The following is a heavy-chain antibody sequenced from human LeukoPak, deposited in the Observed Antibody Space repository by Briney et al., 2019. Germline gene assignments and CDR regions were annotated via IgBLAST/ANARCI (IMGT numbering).Heavy chain of an antibody. V-gene: IGHV1-18*01. CDR1: GYTFTTYG. Sequence: ASVTVSCMTSGYTFTTYGISWVRQAPGQGLEWVGWISGYTGNTNYAQKVQGRVTMSTDTSTSTAFMELRSLTFDNTAVYYCARDARAPRPTPDYWGQGTLVTVSS. CDR2: ISGYTGNT. D-gene: IGHD1-14*01. CDR3: ARDARAPRPTPDY. J-gene: IGHJ4*02.